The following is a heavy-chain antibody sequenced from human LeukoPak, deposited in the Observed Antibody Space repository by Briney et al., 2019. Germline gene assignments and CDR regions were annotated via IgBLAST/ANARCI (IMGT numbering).Heavy chain of an antibody. CDR2: IYYSGST. J-gene: IGHJ4*02. Sequence: SETLSLTCTVSGGSISSSSYYWGWIRQPPGKGLEWIGSIYYSGSTYYNPSLKSRVTISVDTSKNQFSLKLSSVTAADTAVYYCARGATIFGVGDYWGQGTLVTVSS. CDR3: ARGATIFGVGDY. D-gene: IGHD3-3*01. CDR1: GGSISSSSYY. V-gene: IGHV4-39*07.